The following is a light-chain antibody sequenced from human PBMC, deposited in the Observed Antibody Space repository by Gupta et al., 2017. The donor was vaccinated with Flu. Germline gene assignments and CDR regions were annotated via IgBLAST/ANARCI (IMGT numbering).Light chain of an antibody. J-gene: IGLJ3*02. CDR2: DVS. V-gene: IGLV2-14*04. CDR1: SSDVGGYNY. CDR3: SSYTSSNNWV. Sequence: SITISCTGTSSDVGGYNYVSWYQQHPGKAPNLMIYDVSNRPSGVSNRFSGSKSGNTASLTISGLQAEDEADYYCSSYTSSNNWVFGGGTKLTVL.